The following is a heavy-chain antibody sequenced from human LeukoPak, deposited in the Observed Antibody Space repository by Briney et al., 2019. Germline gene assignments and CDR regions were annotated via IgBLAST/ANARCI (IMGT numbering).Heavy chain of an antibody. V-gene: IGHV3-21*01. D-gene: IGHD2-15*01. CDR2: ISSSSSYI. Sequence: KTGGSLRLSCAASGFTFSSYSMNWVRQAPGKGLEWVSSISSSSSYIYYADSVKGRFTISRDNAKNSLYLQMNSLRAEDTAVYYCARDSTVVVVAATPPDYWGQGTLVTVSS. CDR1: GFTFSSYS. J-gene: IGHJ4*02. CDR3: ARDSTVVVVAATPPDY.